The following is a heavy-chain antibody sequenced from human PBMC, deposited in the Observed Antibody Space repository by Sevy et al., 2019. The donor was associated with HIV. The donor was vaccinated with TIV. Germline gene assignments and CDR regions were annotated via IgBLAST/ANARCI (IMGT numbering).Heavy chain of an antibody. V-gene: IGHV3-9*01. CDR2: ISYNSGSI. Sequence: GGSLRLSCAASGFTFNDYAMHWVRQAPGKGLEWVSGISYNSGSIAYVDSVRGRFTRSRDKAKNSLYLEMRRVTVEDTAVYSGAKDGCNALWHSGHDTYYFYYYGMDGWGQRTTVTVSS. J-gene: IGHJ6*02. CDR3: AKDGCNALWHSGHDTYYFYYYGMDG. CDR1: GFTFNDYA. D-gene: IGHD5-12*01.